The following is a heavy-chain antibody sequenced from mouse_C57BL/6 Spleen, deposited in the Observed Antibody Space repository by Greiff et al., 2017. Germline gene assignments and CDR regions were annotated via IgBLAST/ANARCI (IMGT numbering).Heavy chain of an antibody. V-gene: IGHV1-61*01. CDR1: GYTFTSYW. D-gene: IGHD1-1*01. J-gene: IGHJ1*03. CDR2: IYPSDSET. Sequence: QVQLQQPGAELVRPGSSVKLSCKASGYTFTSYWMDWVKQRPGQGLEWIGNIYPSDSETHYNQKFKDKATLTVDKSSSTAYMQLSSLTSEDSAVYYCARENYYGSSYNWYFDVCGTGTTVTVSS. CDR3: ARENYYGSSYNWYFDV.